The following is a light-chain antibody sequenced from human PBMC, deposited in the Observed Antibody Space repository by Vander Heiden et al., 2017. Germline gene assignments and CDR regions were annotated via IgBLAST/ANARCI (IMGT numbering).Light chain of an antibody. CDR2: GNS. Sequence: QSVLTQPPSVSGAPGQTVTISCTGGSSNIGARYDVHWYQQLPGTAPKLLIYGNSDRPSGVPDRFSVSKSDTSGSLAITGLQAEDEAYYYCQCYDISLSAWVFGGGTRLTVL. J-gene: IGLJ3*02. CDR1: SSNIGARYD. CDR3: QCYDISLSAWV. V-gene: IGLV1-40*01.